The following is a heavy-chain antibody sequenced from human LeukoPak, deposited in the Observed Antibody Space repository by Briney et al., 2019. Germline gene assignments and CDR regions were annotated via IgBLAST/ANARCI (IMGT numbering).Heavy chain of an antibody. J-gene: IGHJ3*02. Sequence: ASVKVSCKASGATFGSHSISWVRQAPGQGLEWMGGIVPMFGTDVYAQRFQGRVTVTADESTTTAYMELISLTSEDTAMYYCARDLLSVDNYDALDIWGQGTMVTVSS. CDR3: ARDLLSVDNYDALDI. D-gene: IGHD5-12*01. CDR2: IVPMFGTD. CDR1: GATFGSHS. V-gene: IGHV1-69*13.